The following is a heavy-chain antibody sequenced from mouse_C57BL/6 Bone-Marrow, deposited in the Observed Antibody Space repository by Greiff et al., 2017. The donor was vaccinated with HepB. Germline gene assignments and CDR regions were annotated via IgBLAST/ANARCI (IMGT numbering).Heavy chain of an antibody. CDR3: AREGYWDFDY. V-gene: IGHV3-6*01. Sequence: DVHLVESGPGLVKPSQSLSLTCSVTGYSITSGYYWNWIRQFPGNKLEWMGYISYDGSNNYNPSLKNRISITRDTSKNQFFLKLNSVTTEDTATYYCAREGYWDFDYWGQGTTLTVSS. CDR1: GYSITSGYY. D-gene: IGHD4-1*01. J-gene: IGHJ2*01. CDR2: ISYDGSN.